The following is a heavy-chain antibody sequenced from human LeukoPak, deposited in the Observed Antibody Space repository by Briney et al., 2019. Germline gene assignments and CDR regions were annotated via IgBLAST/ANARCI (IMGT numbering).Heavy chain of an antibody. D-gene: IGHD5-24*01. CDR3: ARESAPHTSRWLQWRVFDS. Sequence: PGGSLRLSCAASGFTFSNYAMHWVRQAPGKGLEWVANIEQDGSGKYYVDSVKGRFTISRDNAKNSLLLQMNSLRAEDTAVYYCARESAPHTSRWLQWRVFDSWGQGTLVTVSS. CDR2: IEQDGSGK. J-gene: IGHJ4*02. V-gene: IGHV3-7*01. CDR1: GFTFSNYA.